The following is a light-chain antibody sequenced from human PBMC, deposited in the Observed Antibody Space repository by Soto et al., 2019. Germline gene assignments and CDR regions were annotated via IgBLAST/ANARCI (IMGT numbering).Light chain of an antibody. Sequence: EIVMTQSPATLSVSPGERATLFCRASQSVRSNFLAWYQQKPGQAPRLLIYGASTRATGVPARFSGSGSGTEFTLTISSLQSKDFAVYYCQQYSAWPLTFGGGTKVEIK. CDR1: QSVRSN. CDR3: QQYSAWPLT. J-gene: IGKJ4*01. V-gene: IGKV3-15*01. CDR2: GAS.